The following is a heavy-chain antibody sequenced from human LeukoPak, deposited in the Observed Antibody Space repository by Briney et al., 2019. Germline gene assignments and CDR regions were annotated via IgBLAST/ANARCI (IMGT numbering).Heavy chain of an antibody. CDR1: GFTFRSYG. D-gene: IGHD6-19*01. CDR3: ASSGPTD. J-gene: IGHJ4*02. Sequence: GGSLRLSCTASGFTFRSYGMNWIRQAPGKGLEWISSISAGGSYTKYADSVKGRFAVSRDNSKNSLHLQMDSLRAEDTALYYYASSGPTDWGQGTLVIVSS. V-gene: IGHV3-21*01. CDR2: ISAGGSYT.